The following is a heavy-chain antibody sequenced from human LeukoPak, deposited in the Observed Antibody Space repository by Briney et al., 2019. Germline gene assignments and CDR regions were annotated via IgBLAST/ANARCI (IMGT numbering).Heavy chain of an antibody. J-gene: IGHJ5*02. CDR1: GYSISSGYY. D-gene: IGHD2-2*01. CDR2: IYHSGST. V-gene: IGHV4-38-2*02. CDR3: ARDLSACSSISCYGSWFDP. Sequence: SETLSLTCAVSGYSISSGYYWGWIRQPPGKGLEWIGSIYHSGSTYYNPSLKSRVTISVDTSKNQFSLKLSSVTAADTAVYYCARDLSACSSISCYGSWFDPWGQGTLVTVSS.